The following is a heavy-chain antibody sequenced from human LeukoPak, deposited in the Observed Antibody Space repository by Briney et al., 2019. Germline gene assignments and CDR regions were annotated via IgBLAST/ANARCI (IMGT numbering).Heavy chain of an antibody. CDR3: ARANRTTGTTEGYWFDP. D-gene: IGHD1-1*01. CDR2: IYYSGST. V-gene: IGHV4-31*03. CDR1: GGSISSGGYY. Sequence: SQTLSLTCTVSGGSISSGGYYWSWIRQHPGKGLEWIGYIYYSGSTYYNPFLKSRVTISVDTSKNQFSLKLSSVTAADTAVYYCARANRTTGTTEGYWFDPWGQGTLVTVSS. J-gene: IGHJ5*02.